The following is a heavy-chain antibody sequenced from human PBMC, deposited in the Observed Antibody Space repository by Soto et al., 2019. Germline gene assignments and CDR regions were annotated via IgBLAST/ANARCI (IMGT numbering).Heavy chain of an antibody. J-gene: IGHJ5*02. V-gene: IGHV3-23*01. CDR2: LNGNGDNT. CDR3: SRLPTPVVTAALILAT. CDR1: GFSFEKHA. D-gene: IGHD2-2*01. Sequence: GGSLRLSCEASGFSFEKHAMNWVRQAPGKGLEWVAGLNGNGDNTYYAPSVRGRFTISRDNSKKTLFLQMNSLRADDTGVYYCSRLPTPVVTAALILATWGQGTRVTVSS.